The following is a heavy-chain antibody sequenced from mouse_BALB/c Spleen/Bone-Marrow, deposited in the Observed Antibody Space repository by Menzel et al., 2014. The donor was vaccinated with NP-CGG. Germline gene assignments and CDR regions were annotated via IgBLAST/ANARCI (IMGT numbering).Heavy chain of an antibody. CDR2: IDPSTGRT. CDR3: ARINGYDY. J-gene: IGHJ2*01. V-gene: IGHV1S81*02. CDR1: GYTFTSYW. D-gene: IGHD2-2*01. Sequence: VQLQQSGAELVKPEASVKLSCKASGYTFTSYWMHWVKQRPGQGLEWIGEIDPSTGRTDYNKKFKSQATLTVDKSSSTAYMHLSSLTSEDSAVYYCARINGYDYWGQGTTLTVSS.